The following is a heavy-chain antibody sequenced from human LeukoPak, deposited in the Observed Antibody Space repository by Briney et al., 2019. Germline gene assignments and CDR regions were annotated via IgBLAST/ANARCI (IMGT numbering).Heavy chain of an antibody. D-gene: IGHD3-22*01. CDR3: ARDGKDSMIVVVTSEYFQH. J-gene: IGHJ1*01. CDR1: GFTFSSYT. Sequence: PGGSLTLSCAASGFTFSSYTMNRVRQAPGKGLEWVSSISSSSSYIYYADSVKGRFTISRDNAKNSLYLQMDSLRAEDTAVYYCARDGKDSMIVVVTSEYFQHWGQGTLVTVSS. V-gene: IGHV3-21*01. CDR2: ISSSSSYI.